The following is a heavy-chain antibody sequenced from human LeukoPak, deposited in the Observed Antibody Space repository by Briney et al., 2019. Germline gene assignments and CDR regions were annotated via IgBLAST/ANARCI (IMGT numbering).Heavy chain of an antibody. CDR3: VSSSWYYFDY. J-gene: IGHJ4*02. CDR1: GFTFSSYE. V-gene: IGHV3-48*03. CDR2: ISSSGSTI. D-gene: IGHD6-13*01. Sequence: SGGSLRLSCAASGFTFSSYEMNWVRQAPGKGLEWVSYISSSGSTIYYADSVKGRFTISRDNAKNSLYLQMHSLRAEDTAVYYCVSSSWYYFDYWGQGTLVTVSS.